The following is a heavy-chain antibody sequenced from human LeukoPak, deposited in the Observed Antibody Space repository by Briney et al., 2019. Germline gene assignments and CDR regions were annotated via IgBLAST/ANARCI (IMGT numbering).Heavy chain of an antibody. CDR2: INHSGST. J-gene: IGHJ4*02. D-gene: IGHD3-22*01. CDR3: ARVGRTYYYDSSRSY. Sequence: SETLSLTCAVYGGSFSGYYWSWIRQPPGKGLEWIGEINHSGSTNYNPPLKSRVTISVDTSKNQFSLKLSSVTAADTAVYYCARVGRTYYYDSSRSYWGQGTLVTVSS. CDR1: GGSFSGYY. V-gene: IGHV4-34*01.